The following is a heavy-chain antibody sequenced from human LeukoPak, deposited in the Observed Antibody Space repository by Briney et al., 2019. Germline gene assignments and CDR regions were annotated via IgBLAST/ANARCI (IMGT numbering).Heavy chain of an antibody. J-gene: IGHJ4*02. CDR1: GYTFTNYY. V-gene: IGHV1-2*02. CDR2: INPKSGGT. Sequence: ASVKVSCKTSGYTFTNYYMHWVRQGPGLGFEWMGWINPKSGGTSYPQKFQGRLTMTRNTSISTAYMELSRLGSDDTAVYYCVPSANYYYFDYWGQGTLVTVSS. CDR3: VPSANYYYFDY. D-gene: IGHD4/OR15-4a*01.